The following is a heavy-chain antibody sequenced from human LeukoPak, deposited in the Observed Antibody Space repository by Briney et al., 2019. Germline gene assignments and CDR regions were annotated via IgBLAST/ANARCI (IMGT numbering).Heavy chain of an antibody. CDR1: GFTFRSHW. Sequence: GGSLRLSCVASGFTFRSHWMSWVRQAPGKGLEWVSGINWNGGSTGYADSVKGRFTISRDNAKNSLYLQMNSLRAEDTALYYCARDYCTNGVCYTGDYWGQGTLVTVSS. J-gene: IGHJ4*02. CDR3: ARDYCTNGVCYTGDY. CDR2: INWNGGST. V-gene: IGHV3-20*04. D-gene: IGHD2-8*01.